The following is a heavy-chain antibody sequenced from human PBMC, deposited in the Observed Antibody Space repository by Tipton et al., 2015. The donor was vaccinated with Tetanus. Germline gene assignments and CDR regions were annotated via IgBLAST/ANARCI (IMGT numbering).Heavy chain of an antibody. CDR2: INHSGNT. V-gene: IGHV4-4*02. Sequence: LVQSGPEVKKPGSSVKVSCKASGDTFSTFGISWVRQAPGQGLEWIGEINHSGNTNHNPSLKSRVTLSVDTSKNQFSLKLSSVTAADTAVYYCARGTGDYWGQGTLVTVSS. J-gene: IGHJ4*02. CDR1: GDTFSTFG. CDR3: ARGTGDY. D-gene: IGHD1-14*01.